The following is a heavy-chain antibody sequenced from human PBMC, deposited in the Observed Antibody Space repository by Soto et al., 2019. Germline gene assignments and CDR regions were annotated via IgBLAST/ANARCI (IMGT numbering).Heavy chain of an antibody. CDR3: AGGGGGYCSSTSCYSS. CDR1: GYTFTSYY. Sequence: GASVKVSCKASGYTFTSYYMHWVRQAPGQGLEWMGIINPSGGSTSYAQKFQGRVTMTRDTSTSTVYMELSSLRSEDTAVYYCAGGGGGYCSSTSCYSSWGQGTLVTVSS. CDR2: INPSGGST. V-gene: IGHV1-46*01. J-gene: IGHJ4*02. D-gene: IGHD2-2*01.